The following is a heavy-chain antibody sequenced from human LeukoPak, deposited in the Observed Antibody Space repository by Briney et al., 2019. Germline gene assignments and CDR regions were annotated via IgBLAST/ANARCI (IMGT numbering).Heavy chain of an antibody. Sequence: ETLSLTCTVSGGSISSYYWSWIRQPPGKGLEWVSSISSSSSYIYYADSVKGRFTISRDNAKNSLYLQMNSLRAEDTAVYYCAAGVAVAGTFYWGQGTLVTVSS. D-gene: IGHD6-19*01. CDR3: AAGVAVAGTFY. V-gene: IGHV3-21*01. CDR1: GGSISSYY. J-gene: IGHJ4*02. CDR2: ISSSSSYI.